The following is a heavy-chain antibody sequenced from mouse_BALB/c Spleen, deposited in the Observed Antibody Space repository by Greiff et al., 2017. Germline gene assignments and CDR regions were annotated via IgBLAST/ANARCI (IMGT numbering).Heavy chain of an antibody. CDR1: GFTFSSFG. CDR3: ARSGGNYVYAMDY. Sequence: EVMLVESGGGLVQPGGSRKLSCAASGFTFSSFGMHWVRQAPENGLEWVAYISSGSSTIYYADTVKGRFTISRDNPKNTLFLQMTSLRSEDTAMYYCARSGGNYVYAMDYWGQGTSVTVSS. V-gene: IGHV5-17*02. J-gene: IGHJ4*01. D-gene: IGHD2-1*01. CDR2: ISSGSSTI.